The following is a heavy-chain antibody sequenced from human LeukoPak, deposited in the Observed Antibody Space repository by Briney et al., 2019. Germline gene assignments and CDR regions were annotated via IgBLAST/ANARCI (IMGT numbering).Heavy chain of an antibody. CDR3: ARSSPTYYFDSSGYYYGDY. V-gene: IGHV1-2*06. J-gene: IGHJ4*02. D-gene: IGHD3-22*01. Sequence: ASVKVSCKASAYSFTDYYIHWVRQAPGQGLEWMGRINPNTGVTDYAQIFKGRVTMTRDASISTAYMELSRLGSDDTAVYYCARSSPTYYFDSSGYYYGDYWGQGTLVTVSS. CDR1: AYSFTDYY. CDR2: INPNTGVT.